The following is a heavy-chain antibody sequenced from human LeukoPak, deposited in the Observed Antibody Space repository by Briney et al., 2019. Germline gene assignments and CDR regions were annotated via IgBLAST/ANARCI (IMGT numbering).Heavy chain of an antibody. CDR1: GGSFSGYY. Sequence: SETLSLTCAVYGGSFSGYYWSWIRQPPGKGLEWIGEINHSGGTNYNPSLKSRVTISVDTSKNQFSLKLSSVTAADTAVYYCARGGDYGARYNWFDPWGQGTLVTVSS. D-gene: IGHD4-17*01. J-gene: IGHJ5*02. CDR3: ARGGDYGARYNWFDP. CDR2: INHSGGT. V-gene: IGHV4-34*01.